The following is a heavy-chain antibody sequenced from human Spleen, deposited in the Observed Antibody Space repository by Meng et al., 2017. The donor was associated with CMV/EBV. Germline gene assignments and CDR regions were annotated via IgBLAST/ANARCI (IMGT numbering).Heavy chain of an antibody. CDR3: AVWGGTGAFDI. V-gene: IGHV3-33*01. J-gene: IGHJ3*02. CDR1: GFSFSTYG. D-gene: IGHD3/OR15-3a*01. CDR2: IWSDGDNK. Sequence: GGSLRLSCAASGFSFSTYGMHWVRQAPGKGLKWAAVIWSDGDNKRYADSVKGRFTISRDNSKNTLFLQMNSLRAEDTAVYYCAVWGGTGAFDIWGQGTKVTVSS.